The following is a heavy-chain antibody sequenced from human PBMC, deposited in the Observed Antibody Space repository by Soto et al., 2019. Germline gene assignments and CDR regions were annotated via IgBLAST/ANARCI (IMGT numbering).Heavy chain of an antibody. V-gene: IGHV3-33*01. D-gene: IGHD5-12*01. CDR1: GFTFSSYG. CDR3: ARDGGCRDGYTVGCNWFDP. J-gene: IGHJ5*02. CDR2: IWYDGSNK. Sequence: GGSLRLSCAASGFTFSSYGMHLVRQAPGKGLEWVAVIWYDGSNKYYADSVKGRFTISRDNSKNTLHLQMNSLRAEDTAVYYCARDGGCRDGYTVGCNWFDPWGQGTLVTVSS.